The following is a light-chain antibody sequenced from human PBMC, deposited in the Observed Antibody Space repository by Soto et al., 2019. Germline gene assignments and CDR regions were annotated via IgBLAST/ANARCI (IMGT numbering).Light chain of an antibody. V-gene: IGKV3-20*01. CDR2: RAS. CDR3: LQYDDWRRT. Sequence: ALTQSPGTLSSSPWERATLSCRASQSVSSSYLAWYQQKPGQAPKVLIYRASSRATGIPDRFSGSGSGTDFTLTISSLQSEDFAVYYCLQYDDWRRTFGQGTKVDIK. CDR1: QSVSSSY. J-gene: IGKJ1*01.